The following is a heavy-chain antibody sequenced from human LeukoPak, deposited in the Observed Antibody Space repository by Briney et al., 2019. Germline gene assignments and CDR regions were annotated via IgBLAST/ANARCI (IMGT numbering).Heavy chain of an antibody. CDR2: ISFDGTDA. J-gene: IGHJ4*02. D-gene: IGHD4-23*01. CDR3: AKDRWKAYYFDY. Sequence: PGGSLRLSCAASGFTFSSYAIHWVRQAPGKGLEWVAVISFDGTDAFYADSVKGRFTISRDNSKNTLYLQMNSLRADDTAVYYCAKDRWKAYYFDYWGQGTLVTVSS. V-gene: IGHV3-30*04. CDR1: GFTFSSYA.